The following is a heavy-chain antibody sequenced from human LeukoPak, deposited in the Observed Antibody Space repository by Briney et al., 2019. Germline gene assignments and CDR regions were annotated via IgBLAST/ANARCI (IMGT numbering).Heavy chain of an antibody. V-gene: IGHV3-48*04. D-gene: IGHD3-22*01. CDR3: ARGSLYYYDSSGYPGY. CDR1: GFTFSSYS. J-gene: IGHJ4*02. Sequence: GGSLRLSCAASGFTFSSYSMNWVRQAPGKGLEWVSYISSSGSTIYYADSVKGRFTISRDNAKNSLYLQMNSLRAEDTAVYYCARGSLYYYDSSGYPGYWGQGTLVTVSS. CDR2: ISSSGSTI.